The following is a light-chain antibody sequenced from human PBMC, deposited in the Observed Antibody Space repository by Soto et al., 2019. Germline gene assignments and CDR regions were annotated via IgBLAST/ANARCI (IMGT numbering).Light chain of an antibody. CDR3: SSYTSSSTFV. V-gene: IGLV2-14*01. CDR1: SSDVGGYNY. Sequence: QSALTQPASVSGSPGQSITISCTGTSSDVGGYNYVSWYQQHPGKAPKLMIYDVSNRPSGVSNRFSGSKSGNTASLTISALHAEDEAAYYCSSYTSSSTFVFGTGTQVTVL. J-gene: IGLJ1*01. CDR2: DVS.